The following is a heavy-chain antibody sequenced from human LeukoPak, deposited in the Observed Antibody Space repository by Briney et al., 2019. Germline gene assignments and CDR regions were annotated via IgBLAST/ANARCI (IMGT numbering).Heavy chain of an antibody. CDR1: GGSVSTYY. J-gene: IGHJ4*02. V-gene: IGHV4-59*02. D-gene: IGHD4-17*01. Sequence: PSETLSLTCTVSGGSVSTYYWNWIRQPPGKELEWIGYVYYSGNTNIKPSLKSRVTISIDTSKNQFSLKLTSVTAADTAVYYCARDERGDYEFDYWGRGTLVTVSS. CDR2: VYYSGNT. CDR3: ARDERGDYEFDY.